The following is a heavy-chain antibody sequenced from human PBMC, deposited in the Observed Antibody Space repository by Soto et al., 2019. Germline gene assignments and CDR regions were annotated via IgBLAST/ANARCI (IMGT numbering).Heavy chain of an antibody. J-gene: IGHJ6*02. CDR3: AKSRGGGLWRYYYYGMDV. Sequence: GGSLRLSCAASGFTFSSYGMHWVRQAPGKGLEWVAVISYDGSNKYYADSVKGRFTISRDNSKNTLYLQMNSLRAEDTAVYYCAKSRGGGLWRYYYYGMDVWGQGTTVTVSS. D-gene: IGHD3-10*01. CDR2: ISYDGSNK. V-gene: IGHV3-30*18. CDR1: GFTFSSYG.